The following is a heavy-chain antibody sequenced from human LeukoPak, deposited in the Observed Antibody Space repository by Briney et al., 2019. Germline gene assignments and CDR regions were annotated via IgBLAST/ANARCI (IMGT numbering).Heavy chain of an antibody. J-gene: IGHJ4*02. Sequence: PSETLSLTCTVSGDSMSSYYWSWVRQPPGKGLEWIGYVHYSGSTDYNPSLKSRVTISVDRSKNQFSLKLSSVTAADTAVYYCARGDYYDSRFDYWGQGTLVTVSS. CDR3: ARGDYYDSRFDY. V-gene: IGHV4-59*12. D-gene: IGHD3-22*01. CDR1: GDSMSSYY. CDR2: VHYSGST.